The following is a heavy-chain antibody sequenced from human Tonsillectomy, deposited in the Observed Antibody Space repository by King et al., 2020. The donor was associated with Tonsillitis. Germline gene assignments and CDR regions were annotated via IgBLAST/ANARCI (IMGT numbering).Heavy chain of an antibody. CDR2: ISYDGSNK. CDR1: GFTFSSYG. J-gene: IGHJ4*02. Sequence: VQLVESGGGVVQPGRSLRLSCAASGFTFSSYGMHWVRQAPGKGLEWVAVISYDGSNKYYADSVKGRFTISRDNSKNTLYLKMNSLRAEDTAVYYCAKAAFDVDTAAGDYWGQGTLVTVSS. V-gene: IGHV3-30*18. CDR3: AKAAFDVDTAAGDY. D-gene: IGHD5-18*01.